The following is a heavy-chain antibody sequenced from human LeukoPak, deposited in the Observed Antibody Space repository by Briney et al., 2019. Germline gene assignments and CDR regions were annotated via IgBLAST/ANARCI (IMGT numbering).Heavy chain of an antibody. CDR3: AALVGRSGWAYFDY. CDR2: IYPGDSDT. Sequence: GESLKISYKGSGYSFTTHWIGWVRQMPGKGLEWMGIIYPGDSDTRYSPSFQGQVTMSADKSISTAHLQWSSLKASDSAMYYCAALVGRSGWAYFDYWGQGTLVTVSS. V-gene: IGHV5-51*01. D-gene: IGHD2-15*01. J-gene: IGHJ4*02. CDR1: GYSFTTHW.